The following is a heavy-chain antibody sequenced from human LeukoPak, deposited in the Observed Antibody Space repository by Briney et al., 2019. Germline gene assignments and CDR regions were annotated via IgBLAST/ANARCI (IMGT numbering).Heavy chain of an antibody. J-gene: IGHJ4*02. CDR1: GFTFSSHG. D-gene: IGHD6-25*01. Sequence: GGSLRLSCAASGFTFSSHGMNWVRQAPGKGLEWVSGITGRGESTYYADSVKGRFTISRDNSKNTLYLQMNSLRAGDTAIYYCAKDRRLASFDYGGQGTLVTVSS. CDR3: AKDRRLASFDY. V-gene: IGHV3-23*01. CDR2: ITGRGEST.